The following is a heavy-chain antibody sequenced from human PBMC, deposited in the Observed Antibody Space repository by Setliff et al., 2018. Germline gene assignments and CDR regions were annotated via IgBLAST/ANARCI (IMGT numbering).Heavy chain of an antibody. Sequence: SETLSLTCTVSGGSISSSSYYWGWIRQPPGKGLEWIGSIYYSGSTYYNPPLKSRVTISVDTSKNQFSLKLSSVTAADTAVYYCARRATYYNFWSGYYDYWGQGTLVTVSS. CDR2: IYYSGST. J-gene: IGHJ4*02. D-gene: IGHD3-3*01. CDR3: ARRATYYNFWSGYYDY. V-gene: IGHV4-39*07. CDR1: GGSISSSSYY.